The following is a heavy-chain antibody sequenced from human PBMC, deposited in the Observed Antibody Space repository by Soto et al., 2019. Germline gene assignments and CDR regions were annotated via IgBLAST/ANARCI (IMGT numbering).Heavy chain of an antibody. Sequence: QITLKESGPTVVKPTQTLTLTCTFSGFSLTTGGVSVGCIRQPPGKALEWLAVIYWDDDKRYSPSLRSMLAITRDPSRNQVVLTFTNMYPGDTATYWCAYNEGELVAGVPLGTTRFSSWSPGALVTVSS. CDR2: IYWDDDK. J-gene: IGHJ5*02. V-gene: IGHV2-5*02. CDR3: AYNEGELVAGVPLGTTRFSS. CDR1: GFSLTTGGVS. D-gene: IGHD6-19*01.